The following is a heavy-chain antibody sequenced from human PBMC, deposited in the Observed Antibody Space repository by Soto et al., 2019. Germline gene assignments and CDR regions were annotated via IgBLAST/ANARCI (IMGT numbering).Heavy chain of an antibody. CDR2: IYYSGST. J-gene: IGHJ5*02. CDR3: ASVTAAAGTLWFGP. D-gene: IGHD6-13*01. V-gene: IGHV4-59*01. CDR1: GGSNSSYC. Sequence: SETLSLTCTVSGGSNSSYCWSWIRQPRGKGLEWIGYIYYSGSTNYNPSRKSRVTISVDTSKNHFSLKLSSVTAADPAVYYCASVTAAAGTLWFGPWGQGTLVTVSS.